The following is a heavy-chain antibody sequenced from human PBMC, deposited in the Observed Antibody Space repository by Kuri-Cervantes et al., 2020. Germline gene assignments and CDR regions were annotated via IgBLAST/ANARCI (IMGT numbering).Heavy chain of an antibody. V-gene: IGHV5-51*01. CDR1: GYSFTSYW. CDR3: ARLEMATIDY. CDR2: IYPGDSDT. Sequence: KVSCKGSGYSFTSYWIGWVRQMPGKGLEWMGIIYPGDSDTRHSPSFQGQVTISADKSISTAYLQWSSLKASDTAMYYCARLEMATIDYWGQGTLVTVSS. J-gene: IGHJ4*02. D-gene: IGHD5-24*01.